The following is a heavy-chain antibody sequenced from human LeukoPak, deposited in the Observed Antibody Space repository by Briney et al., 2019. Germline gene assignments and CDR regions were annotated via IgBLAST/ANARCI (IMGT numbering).Heavy chain of an antibody. J-gene: IGHJ4*02. Sequence: PSETLSLTCTVSDGSISSYYWSWIRQPPGKGLEWIGYIHSSGSTHYNPSLRSRVTISVDTSKNQFSLKLSSVTAADTAVYYCARTPEDSSGWYYFDYWGQGTLVTVSS. D-gene: IGHD6-19*01. CDR3: ARTPEDSSGWYYFDY. CDR2: IHSSGST. CDR1: DGSISSYY. V-gene: IGHV4-4*09.